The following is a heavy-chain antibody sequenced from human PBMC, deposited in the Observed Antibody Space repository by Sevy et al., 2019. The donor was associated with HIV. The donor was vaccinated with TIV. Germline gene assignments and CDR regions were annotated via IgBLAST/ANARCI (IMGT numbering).Heavy chain of an antibody. Sequence: ASVKVSCKASGYTFTDYYMYWVRQAPGQGLEWMGWINPNSGGTNYAQKFQGRVTMTRDTSISTDYMELSRLRSDDTAMYYCARDPSRAAEGWFDPWGQGTLVTVSS. CDR3: ARDPSRAAEGWFDP. CDR1: GYTFTDYY. J-gene: IGHJ5*02. CDR2: INPNSGGT. V-gene: IGHV1-2*02. D-gene: IGHD6-13*01.